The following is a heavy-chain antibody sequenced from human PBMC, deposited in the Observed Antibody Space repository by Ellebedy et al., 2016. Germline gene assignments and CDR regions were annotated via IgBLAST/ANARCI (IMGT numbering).Heavy chain of an antibody. Sequence: GESLKISCAASGFTFSSYAMSWVRQAPGKGLEWVSFISYDGSSKHFADPVKGRFTMSRDNPQNTVYLQMNSLRDEDTAVYYCARELLDSAGAFDIWGQGTMVTVSS. J-gene: IGHJ3*02. CDR3: ARELLDSAGAFDI. V-gene: IGHV3-30*03. D-gene: IGHD1-1*01. CDR2: ISYDGSSK. CDR1: GFTFSSYA.